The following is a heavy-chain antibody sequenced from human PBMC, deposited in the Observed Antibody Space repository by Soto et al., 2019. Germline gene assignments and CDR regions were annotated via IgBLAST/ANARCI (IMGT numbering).Heavy chain of an antibody. CDR1: GYTFTGYY. CDR3: ARDSSSSFGFDP. J-gene: IGHJ5*02. V-gene: IGHV1-2*02. D-gene: IGHD6-6*01. Sequence: ASVKVSCKASGYTFTGYYMHWVRQAPGQGLEWMGWINPNSGGTNYAQKFQGRVTMTRDTSISTAYMELSRLRSDDTAVYYCARDSSSSFGFDPRCQGTLVTVSS. CDR2: INPNSGGT.